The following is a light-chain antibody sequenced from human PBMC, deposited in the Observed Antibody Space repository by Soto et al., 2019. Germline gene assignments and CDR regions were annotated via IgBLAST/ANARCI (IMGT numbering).Light chain of an antibody. CDR2: DVS. V-gene: IGLV2-8*01. J-gene: IGLJ2*01. CDR3: SSYAGRNPVI. CDR1: SSDVGGYNY. Sequence: QSALTQPPSASGSPGQSVTISCTGTSSDVGGYNYVSWYQQHPGKAPKLMISDVSKRPSGVPDRFSGSKSGNTASLTVSGLQSEDEADYYCSSYAGRNPVIFGGGTKLTV.